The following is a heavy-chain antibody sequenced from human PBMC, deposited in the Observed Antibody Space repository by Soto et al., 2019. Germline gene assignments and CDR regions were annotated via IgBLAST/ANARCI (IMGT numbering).Heavy chain of an antibody. CDR1: GYTFTLYF. J-gene: IGHJ4*02. CDR3: ARDPSDSSGNYDY. V-gene: IGHV1-2*02. CDR2: INPNSGVT. Sequence: ASVKVSCKTSGYTFTLYFMHWVRQAPGEGLEWMGWINPNSGVTQYAQKYQGRVTMTSDTSISTAYMDLTGLTSYDTAVYYCARDPSDSSGNYDYWGQGTLVTVSS. D-gene: IGHD3-22*01.